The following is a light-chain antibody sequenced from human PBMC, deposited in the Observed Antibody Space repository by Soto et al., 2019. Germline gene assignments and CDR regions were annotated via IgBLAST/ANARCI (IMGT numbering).Light chain of an antibody. CDR1: SSDVGGYNY. V-gene: IGLV2-14*01. J-gene: IGLJ3*02. CDR2: EVS. Sequence: QSALTQPASVSGSPGQSITISCTGTSSDVGGYNYVSWYQHHPGKAPKLMIYEVSNRPSGVSNRFSGSKSGNTASLTISGRQAEDEADYYCSLYTRRNTRVFGGGTKLTVL. CDR3: SLYTRRNTRV.